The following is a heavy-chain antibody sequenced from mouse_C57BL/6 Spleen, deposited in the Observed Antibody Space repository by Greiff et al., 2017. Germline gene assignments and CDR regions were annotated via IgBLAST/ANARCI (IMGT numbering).Heavy chain of an antibody. CDR3: AVWLLRAMDY. J-gene: IGHJ4*01. CDR2: ISDGGSYT. V-gene: IGHV5-4*03. CDR1: GFTFSSYA. Sequence: EVKLMESGGGLVKPGGSLKLSCAASGFTFSSYAMSWVRQTPEKRLEWVATISDGGSYTYYPDNVKGRFTISRDNAKNNLYLQMSHLTSEDTAMYYCAVWLLRAMDYWGQGTSVTVSS. D-gene: IGHD2-3*01.